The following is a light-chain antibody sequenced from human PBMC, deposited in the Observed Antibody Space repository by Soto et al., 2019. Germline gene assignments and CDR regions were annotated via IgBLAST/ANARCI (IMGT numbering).Light chain of an antibody. CDR3: QQYGSSST. CDR2: GAS. V-gene: IGKV3-20*01. J-gene: IGKJ5*01. Sequence: EIVLTQSPATLSLSPGERATLSCRASHSISSYLAWYQQKPGQAPRLLIYGASSRPTGIPDRFSGSGSGTDFTLTISRLEPEDFAVYYCQQYGSSSTFGQGTRLEIK. CDR1: HSISSY.